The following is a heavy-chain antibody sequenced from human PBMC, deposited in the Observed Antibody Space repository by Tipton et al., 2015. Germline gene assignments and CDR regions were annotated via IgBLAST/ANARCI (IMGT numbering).Heavy chain of an antibody. CDR3: GKDFVIRGFSLYPIDY. V-gene: IGHV3-9*01. CDR1: GFKFDDYA. J-gene: IGHJ4*02. Sequence: SLRLSCAASGFKFDDYAMHWVRQAPGKGLVWVAGISWDSGNIGYADSVKGRFIISRDNAENSLYLQMNSLRVEDAALYYCGKDFVIRGFSLYPIDYWGQGSLVTVSS. CDR2: ISWDSGNI. D-gene: IGHD2-8*01.